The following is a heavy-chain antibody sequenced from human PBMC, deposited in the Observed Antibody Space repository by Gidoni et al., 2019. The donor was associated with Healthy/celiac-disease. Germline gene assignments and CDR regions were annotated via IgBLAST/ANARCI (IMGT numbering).Heavy chain of an antibody. V-gene: IGHV4-39*01. CDR2: IYYSGST. J-gene: IGHJ4*02. Sequence: QLQLQESGPGLVKPSETLSLTCTVSGGSIRSSSYYWGWIRQPPGKGLEWIGSIYYSGSTYYNPSLKSRVTISVDTSKNQFSLKLSSVTAADTAVYYCARLAAALGVFDYWGQGTLVTVSS. CDR1: GGSIRSSSYY. CDR3: ARLAAALGVFDY. D-gene: IGHD6-13*01.